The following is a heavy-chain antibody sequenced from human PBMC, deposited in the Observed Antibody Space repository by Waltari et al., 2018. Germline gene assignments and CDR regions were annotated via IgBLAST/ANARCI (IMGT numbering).Heavy chain of an antibody. CDR3: ARNSKDWRSDGGLDY. Sequence: EVQLVESGGGLVQRGGYLRLSCAASGFTLSGHWMNWVRQAPGKGLVWVSRSNREGSSTSYADFVKGRFTISRDNAKNTLYLQMNSLRAEDTAVYYCARNSKDWRSDGGLDYWGQGTLVTVSS. D-gene: IGHD3-16*01. CDR2: SNREGSST. V-gene: IGHV3-74*01. CDR1: GFTLSGHW. J-gene: IGHJ4*02.